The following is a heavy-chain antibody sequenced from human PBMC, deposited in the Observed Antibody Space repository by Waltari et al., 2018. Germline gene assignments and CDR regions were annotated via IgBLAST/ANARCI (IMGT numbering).Heavy chain of an antibody. CDR1: GYSISSGYY. V-gene: IGHV4-38-2*02. J-gene: IGHJ6*03. D-gene: IGHD6-13*01. CDR3: ARETAAGTSYYYYMDV. CDR2: IYHSGST. Sequence: QVQLQESGPGLVKPSETLSLTCTVSGYSISSGYYWGWIRQPPGKGLEWIGSIYHSGSTYYNPSLKMRVTISVDTSKNQFSLKLSSVTAADTAVYYCARETAAGTSYYYYMDVWGKGTTVTVSS.